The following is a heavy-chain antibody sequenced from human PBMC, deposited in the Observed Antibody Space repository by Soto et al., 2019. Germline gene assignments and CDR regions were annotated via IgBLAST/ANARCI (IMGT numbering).Heavy chain of an antibody. J-gene: IGHJ4*02. CDR3: ARQGDGYNMGPTSDY. V-gene: IGHV5-51*01. D-gene: IGHD5-12*01. CDR1: GYSFTSYW. CDR2: IYPGDSDT. Sequence: GESLKISCKGSGYSFTSYWIGWVRQMPGKGLEWMGIIYPGDSDTRYSPSFQGQVTISADKSISTAYLQWSSLKASDTAMYYCARQGDGYNMGPTSDYWGQGTLVTVSS.